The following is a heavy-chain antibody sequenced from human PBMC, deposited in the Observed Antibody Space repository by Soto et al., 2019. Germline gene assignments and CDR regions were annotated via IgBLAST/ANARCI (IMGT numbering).Heavy chain of an antibody. CDR2: IYYSGST. CDR3: ARSYGGTLDY. Sequence: SETLSLTCTVSGGSISSYYWSWIRQPPGKGLEWIGYIYYSGSTNYNPSLKSRVTISVDTSKNQYSLKLSSVTAADTAVYYCARSYGGTLDYWGQGTLVTVSS. D-gene: IGHD4-17*01. V-gene: IGHV4-59*08. CDR1: GGSISSYY. J-gene: IGHJ4*02.